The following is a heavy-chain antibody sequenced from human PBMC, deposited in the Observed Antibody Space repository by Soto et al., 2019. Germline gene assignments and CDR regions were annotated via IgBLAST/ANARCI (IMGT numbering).Heavy chain of an antibody. CDR3: AGIYYGSGSYYNVGYYYGMDV. CDR2: INHSGST. Sequence: SETLSLTCAVYGGSFSGYYWSWIRQPPGKGLEWIGEINHSGSTNYNPSLKSRVTISVDTSKNQFSLKLSSVTAADTAVYYCAGIYYGSGSYYNVGYYYGMDVWGQGTTVT. J-gene: IGHJ6*02. CDR1: GGSFSGYY. V-gene: IGHV4-34*01. D-gene: IGHD3-10*01.